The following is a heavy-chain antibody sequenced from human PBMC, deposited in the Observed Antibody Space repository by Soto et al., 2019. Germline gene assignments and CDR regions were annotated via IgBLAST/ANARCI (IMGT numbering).Heavy chain of an antibody. J-gene: IGHJ4*02. CDR2: VYYSGTT. V-gene: IGHV4-39*01. CDR1: GDSIRRNNFH. D-gene: IGHD3-22*01. Sequence: AETLSLTCTVSGDSIRRNNFHWGWLRQPPGEGREWIGSVYYSGTTDYNASFKSRVAISVDPSKNQFALKLTSVTAADTAVYYCARLHDRSSFHYPRQVDFWGPGTRVTVSS. CDR3: ARLHDRSSFHYPRQVDF.